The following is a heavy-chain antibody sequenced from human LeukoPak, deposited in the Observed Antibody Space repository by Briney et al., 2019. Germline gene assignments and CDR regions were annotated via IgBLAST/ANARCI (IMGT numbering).Heavy chain of an antibody. J-gene: IGHJ6*03. CDR2: INPNSGGT. D-gene: IGHD2-8*01. V-gene: IGHV1-2*02. Sequence: GASVKVSCKASGYTFTGYYMHWVRQAPGQGLEWMGCINPNSGGTNYAQKFQGRVTMTRDTSISTAYMELSRLRSDDTAVYYCARDRNGVYYYYYMDVWGKGTTVTVSS. CDR3: ARDRNGVYYYYYMDV. CDR1: GYTFTGYY.